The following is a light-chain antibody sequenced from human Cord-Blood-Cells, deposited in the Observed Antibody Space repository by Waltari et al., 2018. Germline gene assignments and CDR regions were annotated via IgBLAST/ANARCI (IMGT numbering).Light chain of an antibody. J-gene: IGKJ3*01. CDR2: AAS. CDR1: QSNRSY. V-gene: IGKV1-39*01. Sequence: DIQMTQSPSSLSASVGDRVTITCRASQSNRSYLNLYQQKPGKAPKLLIYAASSLQSGVPSRFSGSGSGTDFTHTISSLQPEDFATYYCQQSYSTPFTFGPGTKVDIK. CDR3: QQSYSTPFT.